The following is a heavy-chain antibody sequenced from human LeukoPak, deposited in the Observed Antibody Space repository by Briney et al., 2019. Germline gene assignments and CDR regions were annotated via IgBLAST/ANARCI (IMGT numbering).Heavy chain of an antibody. CDR3: ARGLPLDI. CDR2: IYYTGST. V-gene: IGHV4-59*01. J-gene: IGHJ3*02. D-gene: IGHD3-16*01. Sequence: SETLSLTCAVSGGSISFYYWSWIRQPPGKGLEWLGFIYYTGSTDYNPSLKSRVTISIDTSKNQFSLQLNSVTAADTAVYYCARGLPLDIWGQGTMVTVSS. CDR1: GGSISFYY.